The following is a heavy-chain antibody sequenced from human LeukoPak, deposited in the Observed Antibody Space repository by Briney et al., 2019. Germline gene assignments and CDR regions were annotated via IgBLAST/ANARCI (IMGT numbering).Heavy chain of an antibody. V-gene: IGHV3-66*01. CDR1: GFTFYNIY. CDR3: TRGPNDYFK. CDR2: IYSHGGT. D-gene: IGHD1-1*01. Sequence: GGSLRLSCVVSGFTFYNIYMCWVRQAPGKGLEWVSLIYSHGGTSYADSAKGRFTISRDRSKNTLYLQMNSLRIEDTAVYYCTRGPNDYFKWGQGTLVTVSS. J-gene: IGHJ4*02.